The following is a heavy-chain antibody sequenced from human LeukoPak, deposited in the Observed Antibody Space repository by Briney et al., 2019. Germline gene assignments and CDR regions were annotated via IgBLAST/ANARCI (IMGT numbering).Heavy chain of an antibody. CDR1: GGTFSSYA. CDR3: ARDLGIYYDSSGRFDY. CDR2: IIPIFGTA. J-gene: IGHJ4*02. D-gene: IGHD3-22*01. Sequence: SVKVSCKASGGTFSSYAISWVRQAPGQGLEWMGGIIPIFGTANYAQKFQGRVTITTDESTSTAYMELSSLRSEDTAVYYCARDLGIYYDSSGRFDYWGQGTLVTVSS. V-gene: IGHV1-69*05.